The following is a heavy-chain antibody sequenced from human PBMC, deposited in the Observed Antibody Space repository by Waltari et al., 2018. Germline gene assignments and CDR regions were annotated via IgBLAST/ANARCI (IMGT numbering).Heavy chain of an antibody. CDR2: IKHSGST. CDR1: GGSFSGYY. V-gene: IGHV4-34*01. CDR3: ARGTAAAGTFWFDP. D-gene: IGHD6-13*01. Sequence: QVQLEPWGAGLLKPSETLSLTCAVYGGSFSGYYWSWICQPPGKGLEWMGEIKHSGSTNYNPSLKSRVTISVDTSKNQFSLKLSSVTAADTAVYYCARGTAAAGTFWFDPWGQGTLVTVSS. J-gene: IGHJ5*02.